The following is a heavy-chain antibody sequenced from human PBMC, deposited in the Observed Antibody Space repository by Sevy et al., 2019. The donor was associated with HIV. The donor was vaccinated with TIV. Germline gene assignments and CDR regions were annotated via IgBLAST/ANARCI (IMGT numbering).Heavy chain of an antibody. V-gene: IGHV3-7*03. Sequence: GGSLRLSCAASGFIFSNYWMTWVRQSPGKGLEWVASIQRDGSDKYYVDSVKGRFTISRDNAKNSLYLQMNNLRVDDTALYYCARDAAVAGASWFDPWGQGTLVTVSS. CDR2: IQRDGSDK. CDR1: GFIFSNYW. CDR3: ARDAAVAGASWFDP. D-gene: IGHD6-19*01. J-gene: IGHJ5*02.